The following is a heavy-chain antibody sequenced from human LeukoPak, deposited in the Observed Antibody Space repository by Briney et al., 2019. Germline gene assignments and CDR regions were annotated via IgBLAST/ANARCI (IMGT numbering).Heavy chain of an antibody. V-gene: IGHV3-23*01. CDR2: ISDSGDNT. Sequence: GGSLRLSCAASEFAFGSYAMTWVRQAPGKGPEWVAAISDSGDNTYYTESMRDRFTISRDNSKNTLYLQMNSLRAEDTAVYYCASHRGYCSGGTCYSAFFDYWGQGTLVTVSS. CDR3: ASHRGYCSGGTCYSAFFDY. D-gene: IGHD2-15*01. J-gene: IGHJ4*02. CDR1: EFAFGSYA.